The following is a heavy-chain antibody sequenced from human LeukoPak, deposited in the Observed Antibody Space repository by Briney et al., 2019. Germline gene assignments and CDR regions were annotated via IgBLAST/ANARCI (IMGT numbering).Heavy chain of an antibody. Sequence: SETLSLTCTVSGGSISSYYWSWIRQPPGKGLEWIGYIYYSGSTNYNPSLKSRVTISVDTSKNQFSLKLSSVTAADTAVYYCARLGKGGVPAAMPGSYFDYWGQGTLVTVSS. V-gene: IGHV4-59*12. CDR1: GGSISSYY. D-gene: IGHD2-2*01. CDR2: IYYSGST. CDR3: ARLGKGGVPAAMPGSYFDY. J-gene: IGHJ4*02.